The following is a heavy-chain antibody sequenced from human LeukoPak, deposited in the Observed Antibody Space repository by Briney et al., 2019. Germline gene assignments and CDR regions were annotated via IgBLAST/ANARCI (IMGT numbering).Heavy chain of an antibody. CDR3: ARDRVISGAQHQYYFDQ. D-gene: IGHD3-16*02. J-gene: IGHJ4*02. CDR1: GFTFSSYG. CDR2: TWFAIDNE. Sequence: PGGSLRLSCAASGFTFSSYGMHWVRQAPGKGLEWVAVTWFAIDNEYYADSVRGRFTISRDTSKNTLYLQMNSLRVEDTAVYYCARDRVISGAQHQYYFDQWGQGTLVTVSS. V-gene: IGHV3-33*01.